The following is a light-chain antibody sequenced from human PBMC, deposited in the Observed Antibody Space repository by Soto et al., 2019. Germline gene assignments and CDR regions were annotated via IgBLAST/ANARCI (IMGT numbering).Light chain of an antibody. V-gene: IGKV3-20*01. CDR1: QSVSTN. Sequence: EIVMTQSPATLSVSPGERATLSCRASQSVSTNFAWYQQKPGQAPRLLIYGASSRATGIPDRFSGSGSGTDFTLTISRLEPEDFAVYYCHQYGGSPPFTFGPGTKVDI. CDR3: HQYGGSPPFT. J-gene: IGKJ3*01. CDR2: GAS.